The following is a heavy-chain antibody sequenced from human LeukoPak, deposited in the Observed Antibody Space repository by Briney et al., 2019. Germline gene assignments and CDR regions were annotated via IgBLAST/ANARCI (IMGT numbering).Heavy chain of an antibody. D-gene: IGHD3-10*02. Sequence: SETLSLTCSVSGGSITRNYWSWIRQPPGKGLEWIGFIYYSGSTNYNPSLKSRVTISVDTSKNQFSLKLSSVTAADTAVYYCASSYYYVFDYWGQGTLVTVSS. J-gene: IGHJ4*02. CDR2: IYYSGST. V-gene: IGHV4-59*12. CDR1: GGSITRNY. CDR3: ASSYYYVFDY.